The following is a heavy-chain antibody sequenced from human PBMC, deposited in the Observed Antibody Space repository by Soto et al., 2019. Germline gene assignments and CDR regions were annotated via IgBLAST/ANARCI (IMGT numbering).Heavy chain of an antibody. CDR1: GFTFSNYA. Sequence: GSLRLSCAASGFTFSNYAMSCVRQAPGKGLEWVSIISGSGDSPYYADSVKGRFTISRDNSRNTLYLQMNSLRAGDSAKYYCAKEGTSGLYYFDYWGQGTLVTVSS. CDR3: AKEGTSGLYYFDY. V-gene: IGHV3-23*01. CDR2: ISGSGDSP. D-gene: IGHD6-19*01. J-gene: IGHJ4*02.